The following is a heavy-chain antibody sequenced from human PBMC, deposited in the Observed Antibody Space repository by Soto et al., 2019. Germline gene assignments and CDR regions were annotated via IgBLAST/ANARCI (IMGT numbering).Heavy chain of an antibody. CDR2: ISAYNGNT. CDR3: AREGEWLVLYYYYGMGV. D-gene: IGHD6-19*01. CDR1: GYTFTSYG. J-gene: IGHJ6*02. V-gene: IGHV1-18*01. Sequence: QVQLVQSGAEVKKPGASVKVSCKASGYTFTSYGISWVRLAPGQGLEWMEWISAYNGNTNYAQKLQGRVTMTTDTSTSTAYMELRSLRSDDTAVYYCAREGEWLVLYYYYGMGVWGHGTTVTVSS.